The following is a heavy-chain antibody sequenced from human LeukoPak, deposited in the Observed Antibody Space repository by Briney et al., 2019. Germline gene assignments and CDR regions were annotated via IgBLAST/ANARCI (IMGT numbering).Heavy chain of an antibody. CDR1: GFTFNNYV. CDR3: AKPGPTYSSSSGHGY. D-gene: IGHD6-6*01. CDR2: ISGSGSDT. V-gene: IGHV3-23*01. J-gene: IGHJ4*02. Sequence: GGSLRLSCEASGFTFNNYVMSWVRQVRGKGLEWVSAISGSGSDTYYADSAKGRLTISRDNSKNTLYLQMNSLRAEDTALYYCAKPGPTYSSSSGHGYWGQGTLVTVSS.